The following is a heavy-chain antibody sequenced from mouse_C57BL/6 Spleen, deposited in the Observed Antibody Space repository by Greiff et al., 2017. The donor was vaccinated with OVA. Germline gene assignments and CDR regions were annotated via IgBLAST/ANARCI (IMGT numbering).Heavy chain of an antibody. CDR2: IDPSDSYT. CDR3: ARGAQVYFDY. Sequence: QVQLQQPVAELVKPGASVKLSCKASGYTFTSHWMQWVKQRPGQGLEWIGEIDPSDSYTNYNQKFKGKATLTVDTSSSTAYMQLSSLTSEDSAVYYCARGAQVYFDYWGQGTTLTVSS. CDR1: GYTFTSHW. V-gene: IGHV1-50*01. J-gene: IGHJ2*01. D-gene: IGHD3-2*02.